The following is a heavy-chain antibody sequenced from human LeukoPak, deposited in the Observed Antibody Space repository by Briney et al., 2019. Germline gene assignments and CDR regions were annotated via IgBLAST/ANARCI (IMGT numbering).Heavy chain of an antibody. CDR1: GFTFSSYE. CDR2: ISSSGSTI. CDR3: ARVVGIAAAGTWFNP. V-gene: IGHV3-48*03. Sequence: GGSLRLSCAASGFTFSSYEMNWVRQAQGKGLEWVSYISSSGSTIYYADSVKGRFTISRDNAKNSLYLQMNSLRAEDTAVYNCARVVGIAAAGTWFNPWGQGTLVAVSS. D-gene: IGHD6-13*01. J-gene: IGHJ5*02.